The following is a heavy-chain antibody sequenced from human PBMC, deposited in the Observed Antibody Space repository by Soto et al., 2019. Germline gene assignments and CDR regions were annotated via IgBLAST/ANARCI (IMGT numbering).Heavy chain of an antibody. CDR3: ARNPFDY. V-gene: IGHV4-4*02. J-gene: IGHJ4*02. Sequence: PSETLSLTCAVSGGSISSDFWWSWVRQPPGKGLEWIGEIFHGGTTNYNPSLKSRVTISMDKSDNQFSLKFNSATAADTAVYYCARNPFDYWGQGTLVTVSS. CDR2: IFHGGTT. CDR1: GGSISSDFW.